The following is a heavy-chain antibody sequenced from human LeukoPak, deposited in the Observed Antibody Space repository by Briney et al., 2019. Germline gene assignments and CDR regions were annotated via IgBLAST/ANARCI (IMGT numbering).Heavy chain of an antibody. D-gene: IGHD5-24*01. V-gene: IGHV1-8*02. CDR3: ARATPGGLHGYSFDY. J-gene: IGHJ4*02. CDR2: MNPNSGNT. CDR1: GYTFKNYD. Sequence: ASVKVSCKASGYTFKNYDINWVRQATGQGLEWMGWMNPNSGNTGFAQKFQDRVSTTRDTSINTAYMELTSLRSGGTAVYYCARATPGGLHGYSFDYRGQGAVVAV.